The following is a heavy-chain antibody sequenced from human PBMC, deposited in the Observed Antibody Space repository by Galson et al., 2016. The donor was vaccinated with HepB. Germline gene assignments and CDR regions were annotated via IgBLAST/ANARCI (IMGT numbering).Heavy chain of an antibody. CDR2: ISSSRSPI. J-gene: IGHJ4*02. CDR1: GFPLSNYN. Sequence: SLRLSCAVSGFPLSNYNVNWVRQAPGKGLEWVSYISSSRSPIYYADSVKGRFIISRDDAKNSVHLQMNSLRDEDTAVYYSAREGSSGWFRNYYSDYWGQGTLVTVSS. CDR3: AREGSSGWFRNYYSDY. V-gene: IGHV3-48*02. D-gene: IGHD6-19*01.